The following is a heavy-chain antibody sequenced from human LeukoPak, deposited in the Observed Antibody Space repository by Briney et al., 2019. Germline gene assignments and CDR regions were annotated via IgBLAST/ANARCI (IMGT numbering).Heavy chain of an antibody. J-gene: IGHJ5*02. Sequence: GGSLRLSCAASGFTFSSYWMTWVRQAPGKGLEWVANIKQDGSEKYYVDSVNGRFTISRDNAKNSLYLQMNSLIAEDTAVYYCAREISSWYRSEGRFDPWGQGTLVTVSS. D-gene: IGHD6-13*01. CDR3: AREISSWYRSEGRFDP. V-gene: IGHV3-7*01. CDR1: GFTFSSYW. CDR2: IKQDGSEK.